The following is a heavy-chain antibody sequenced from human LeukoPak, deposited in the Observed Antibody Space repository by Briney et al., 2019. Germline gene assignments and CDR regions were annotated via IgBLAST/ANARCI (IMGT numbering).Heavy chain of an antibody. J-gene: IGHJ6*02. CDR3: ARGSQRYYYYYGMDV. CDR2: ISHSGST. CDR1: GGSFSGYY. V-gene: IGHV4-34*01. Sequence: SETLSLTCAVYGGSFSGYYWSWIRQPPGKGLEWIGEISHSGSTNYNPSLKSRVTISVDTSKNQFSLKLSSVTAADTAVYYCARGSQRYYYYYGMDVWGQGTTVTVSS.